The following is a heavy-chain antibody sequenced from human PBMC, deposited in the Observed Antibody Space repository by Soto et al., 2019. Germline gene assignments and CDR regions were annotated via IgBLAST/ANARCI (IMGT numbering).Heavy chain of an antibody. Sequence: ASVKVSCKASGGTFSSYAISWVRQAPGQGLEWMGGIIPIFGTANYAQKFQGRVTITADESTSTAYMELSSLRSEDTAVYYCASFESPPTYYYDGSGYQFAYWGQGTLVTVSS. D-gene: IGHD3-22*01. CDR3: ASFESPPTYYYDGSGYQFAY. CDR1: GGTFSSYA. CDR2: IIPIFGTA. J-gene: IGHJ4*02. V-gene: IGHV1-69*13.